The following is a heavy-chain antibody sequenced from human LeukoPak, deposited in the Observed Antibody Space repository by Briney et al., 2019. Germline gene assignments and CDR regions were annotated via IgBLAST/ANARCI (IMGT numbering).Heavy chain of an antibody. CDR2: IKQEGSEK. D-gene: IGHD1-26*01. CDR3: ARDPYSGAYGDTYYYFMDV. Sequence: GGSLRLSCAASGFTFSSYWMSWVRQAPGKGLEWVANIKQEGSEKYYVDSVKGRFTISRDNAKNSLYLQMNSLTAEDTAVYYCARDPYSGAYGDTYYYFMDVWGKGTTVTISS. J-gene: IGHJ6*03. CDR1: GFTFSSYW. V-gene: IGHV3-7*01.